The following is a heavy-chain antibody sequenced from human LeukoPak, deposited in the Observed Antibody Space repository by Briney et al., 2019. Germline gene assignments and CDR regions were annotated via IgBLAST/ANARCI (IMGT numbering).Heavy chain of an antibody. V-gene: IGHV4-59*13. CDR3: ARVRIGETSYDASDV. J-gene: IGHJ3*01. CDR1: GGSISSYY. CDR2: IYITGST. D-gene: IGHD1-26*01. Sequence: PSETLSLTCTVSGGSISSYYWTWIRQPPGKGLEWTGDIYITGSTNYNPYLKRRVTISVDTSKNQFFLRLSSVTAADTAVYYCARVRIGETSYDASDVWGLGTMVTVSS.